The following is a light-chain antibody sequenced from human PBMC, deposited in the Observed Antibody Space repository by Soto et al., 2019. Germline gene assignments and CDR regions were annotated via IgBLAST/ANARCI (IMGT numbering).Light chain of an antibody. CDR3: QTWGTGIV. Sequence: QPVLTQSPSASASLGASVKLTCTLSSGHSSYAIAWHQQQPEKGPRYLMKLNSDGSHSKGDGIPDRFSGSSSGAERYLTISSLQSEDEADYYGQTWGTGIVFGGGTKLTVL. J-gene: IGLJ2*01. V-gene: IGLV4-69*01. CDR2: LNSDGSH. CDR1: SGHSSYA.